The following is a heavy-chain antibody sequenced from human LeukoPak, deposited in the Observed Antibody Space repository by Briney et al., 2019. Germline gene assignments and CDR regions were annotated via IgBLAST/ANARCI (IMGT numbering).Heavy chain of an antibody. CDR2: INPNTGGT. D-gene: IGHD6-13*01. CDR3: ASLIAAAGTNVY. J-gene: IGHJ4*02. V-gene: IGHV1-2*02. CDR1: GYTFTGYY. Sequence: GASVKVSCKASGYTFTGYYMHWVRQAPGQGLEWMGWINPNTGGTIYAQNFQGRVTMTRDTSFSTAYMELSRLRFDDTAIYYCASLIAAAGTNVYWGQGTLVTVSS.